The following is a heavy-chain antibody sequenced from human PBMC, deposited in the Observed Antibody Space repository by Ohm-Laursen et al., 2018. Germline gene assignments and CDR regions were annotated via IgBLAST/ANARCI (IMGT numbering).Heavy chain of an antibody. D-gene: IGHD6-6*01. J-gene: IGHJ4*02. CDR3: AAGPRGAARRLDY. CDR1: GFTFSSYA. Sequence: SLRLSCTASGFTFSSYAMSWVRQAPGKGLEWGSVISGSGGITYYADSVKGRFTISRDNSKNTLYLQMNSLRAEDTAVYYCAAGPRGAARRLDYWGQGTLVTVSS. V-gene: IGHV3-23*01. CDR2: ISGSGGIT.